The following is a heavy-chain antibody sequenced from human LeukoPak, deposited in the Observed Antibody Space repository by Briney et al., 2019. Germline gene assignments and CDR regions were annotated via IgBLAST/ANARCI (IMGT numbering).Heavy chain of an antibody. CDR2: IYPGDSDT. Sequence: KPGASLKSYCKGSGYSFTCYWIGRVRQMPGKGLEWMGIIYPGDSDTRYSPCFQGQVTILADKSISAAYLQWSSLNASDTAMYYCARYYCSGGSCYEGSAYWGQGTLVTVSS. J-gene: IGHJ4*02. CDR3: ARYYCSGGSCYEGSAY. D-gene: IGHD2-15*01. V-gene: IGHV5-51*01. CDR1: GYSFTCYW.